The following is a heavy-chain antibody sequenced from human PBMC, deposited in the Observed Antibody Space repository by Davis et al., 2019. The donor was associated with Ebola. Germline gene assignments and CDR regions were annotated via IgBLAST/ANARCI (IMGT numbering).Heavy chain of an antibody. CDR1: GFTFSSYA. D-gene: IGHD6-19*01. V-gene: IGHV3-30*04. CDR3: ARDPSTVAGFDY. CDR2: ISYDGSNK. J-gene: IGHJ4*02. Sequence: PGGSLRLSCAASGFTFSSYAMHWVRQAPGKGLEWVAVISYDGSNKYYADSVKGRFTISRDNSKNTLYLQMNSLRAEDTAVYYCARDPSTVAGFDYWGQGTLVTVSS.